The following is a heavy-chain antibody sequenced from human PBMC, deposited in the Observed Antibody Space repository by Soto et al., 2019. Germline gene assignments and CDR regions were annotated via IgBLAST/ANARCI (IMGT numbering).Heavy chain of an antibody. J-gene: IGHJ6*02. D-gene: IGHD3-22*01. Sequence: GGSLRLSCSASGFTFSSYAMHWVRQAPGKGLEYVSAISSNGGSTYYADSVKGRFTISRDNSKNTLYLQMSSLRAEDTAVYYCVKEANDGYFHYYYGMDVWGQRTTVTVSS. CDR2: ISSNGGST. CDR3: VKEANDGYFHYYYGMDV. V-gene: IGHV3-64D*06. CDR1: GFTFSSYA.